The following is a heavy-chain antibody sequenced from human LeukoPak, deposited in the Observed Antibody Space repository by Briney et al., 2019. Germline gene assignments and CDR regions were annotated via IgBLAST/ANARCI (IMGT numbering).Heavy chain of an antibody. CDR1: GGSINSGNYY. V-gene: IGHV4-61*02. D-gene: IGHD2-15*01. Sequence: SETLSLTCTVSGGSINSGNYYWSWIRQPGGKGLEWIGRIYSSGTTNYNPSLKSRVTRSVDTSKNHFSLELCSVTAAGTAVYYCARDVYSQGYAFDIWGQGTMVTVSS. CDR3: ARDVYSQGYAFDI. CDR2: IYSSGTT. J-gene: IGHJ3*02.